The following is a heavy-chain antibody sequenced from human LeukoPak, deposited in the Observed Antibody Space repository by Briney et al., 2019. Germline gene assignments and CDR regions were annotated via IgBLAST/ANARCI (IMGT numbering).Heavy chain of an antibody. V-gene: IGHV1-24*01. CDR2: FDPEDGET. J-gene: IGHJ1*01. CDR3: ATRSSGWYEDFQH. Sequence: ASVKVSCKVSGYTLTELSMHWVRQVPGKGLEWMGGFDPEDGETIYAQKFQGRVTMTEDTSTDTAYMELSSLRSEDTAVYYCATRSSGWYEDFQHWGRGTLVTVSS. D-gene: IGHD6-19*01. CDR1: GYTLTELS.